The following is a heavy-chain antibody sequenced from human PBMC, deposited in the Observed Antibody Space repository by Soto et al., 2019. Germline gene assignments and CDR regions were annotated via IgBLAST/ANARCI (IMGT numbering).Heavy chain of an antibody. CDR1: GFTFSSYA. Sequence: EVQLVESGGGLVQPGGSLRLSCAASGFTFSSYAMHWVRQAPGKGLEYVSAISSNGGSTYYANSVKGRFTISRDNSKNTLYLQMGSLRAEDMAVYHCARVQTEWLVQYMDVWGKGTTVTVSS. CDR2: ISSNGGST. J-gene: IGHJ6*03. D-gene: IGHD6-19*01. V-gene: IGHV3-64*01. CDR3: ARVQTEWLVQYMDV.